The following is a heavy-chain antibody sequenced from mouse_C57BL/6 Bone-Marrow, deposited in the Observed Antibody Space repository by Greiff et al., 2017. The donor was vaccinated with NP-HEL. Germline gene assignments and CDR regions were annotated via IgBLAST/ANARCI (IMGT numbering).Heavy chain of an antibody. CDR2: INPNNGGT. CDR1: GYTFTDYY. V-gene: IGHV1-26*01. Sequence: VQLQQSGPELVKPGASVKISCKASGYTFTDYYMNWVKQSHGKSLEWIGDINPNNGGTSYNQKFKGTATLTVDKSSSTAYMELRSLTSEDSAVYYCARGGSIYFDYWGQGTTLTVSS. CDR3: ARGGSIYFDY. J-gene: IGHJ2*01.